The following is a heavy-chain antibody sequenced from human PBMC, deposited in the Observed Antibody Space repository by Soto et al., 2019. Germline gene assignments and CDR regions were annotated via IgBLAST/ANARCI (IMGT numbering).Heavy chain of an antibody. Sequence: QVQLVQSGAEVKKPGSSVKVSCKASGGTFSSYTISWVRQAPGQGLEWMGRIIPILGIANYAQKFQGRVTITADKPTSTAYMELSSLRSEDTAVYYCARQRTGFMGDAFDIWGQGTMVTVSS. CDR3: ARQRTGFMGDAFDI. D-gene: IGHD3-9*01. CDR2: IIPILGIA. J-gene: IGHJ3*02. CDR1: GGTFSSYT. V-gene: IGHV1-69*02.